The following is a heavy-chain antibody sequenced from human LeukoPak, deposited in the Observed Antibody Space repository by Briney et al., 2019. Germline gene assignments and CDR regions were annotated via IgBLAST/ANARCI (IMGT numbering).Heavy chain of an antibody. D-gene: IGHD3-10*01. CDR2: IYYSGST. J-gene: IGHJ5*01. CDR1: GASISSSSYY. V-gene: IGHV4-39*07. Sequence: SETLSLTCTVSGASISSSSYYWGWLRQPPGKGLEWIGSIYYSGSTYYNPSLKSRVTISVDTSKNQISLKLNSVTAADTAVYYCARDRLLWFGELDSWGQGTLVIVSS. CDR3: ARDRLLWFGELDS.